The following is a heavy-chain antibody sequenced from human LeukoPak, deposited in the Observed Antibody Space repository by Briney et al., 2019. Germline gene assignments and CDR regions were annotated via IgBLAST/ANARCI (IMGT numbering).Heavy chain of an antibody. Sequence: ASVKVSCKASGYTFTSYGISWVRQAPGRGLEWMGWISAYNGNTNYAQKLQGRVTMTTDTSTSTAYMELRSLRSDDTAVYYCARVKKAYCGGDCYPFDYWGQGTLVTVSS. CDR3: ARVKKAYCGGDCYPFDY. D-gene: IGHD2-21*02. CDR1: GYTFTSYG. CDR2: ISAYNGNT. J-gene: IGHJ4*02. V-gene: IGHV1-18*01.